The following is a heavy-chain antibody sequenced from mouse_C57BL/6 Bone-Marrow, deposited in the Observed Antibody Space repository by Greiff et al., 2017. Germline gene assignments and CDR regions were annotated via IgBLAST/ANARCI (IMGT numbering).Heavy chain of an antibody. CDR1: GYTFTSYC. CDR3: GSTGYFDY. Sequence: QVQLQQSGAELVKPGASVKVSCTASGYTFTSYCMHWVKQRPGQSLEWIRSIHPSDSTTNYNQKFKGKATLTVDKSSSTAYMQLSSLTSEDSAVYYCGSTGYFDYWGQGTTLTVSA. J-gene: IGHJ2*01. CDR2: IHPSDSTT. D-gene: IGHD4-1*02. V-gene: IGHV1-74*01.